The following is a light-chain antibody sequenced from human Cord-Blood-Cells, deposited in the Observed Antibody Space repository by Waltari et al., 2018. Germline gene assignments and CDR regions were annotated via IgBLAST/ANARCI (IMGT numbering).Light chain of an antibody. CDR1: SSKIGEDYE. CDR2: GNS. Sequence: QSVLTQPPSVSGAPGQRVTISCTGSSSKIGEDYEVHRYQQLPGTAPKHLIYGNSNRPSGVPDRFSGSKSGTSASLAITGLQAEDEADYYCQSYDSSLSGSVFGGGTKLTVL. V-gene: IGLV1-40*01. J-gene: IGLJ2*01. CDR3: QSYDSSLSGSV.